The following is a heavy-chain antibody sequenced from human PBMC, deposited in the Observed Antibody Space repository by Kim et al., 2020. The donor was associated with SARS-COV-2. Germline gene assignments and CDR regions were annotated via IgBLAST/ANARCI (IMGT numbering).Heavy chain of an antibody. CDR2: FDPEDGET. V-gene: IGHV1-24*01. Sequence: ASVKVSCKVSGYTLTELSMQWVRQAPGKGLEWMGGFDPEDGETIYAQKFQGRVTMTEDTSTDTAYMELSSLRSEDTAVYYCATDQWLVRQYNWFDPWGQGTLVTVSS. D-gene: IGHD6-19*01. J-gene: IGHJ5*02. CDR3: ATDQWLVRQYNWFDP. CDR1: GYTLTELS.